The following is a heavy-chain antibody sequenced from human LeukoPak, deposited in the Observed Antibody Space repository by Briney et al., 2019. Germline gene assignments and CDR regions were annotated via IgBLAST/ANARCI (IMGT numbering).Heavy chain of an antibody. J-gene: IGHJ2*01. CDR2: IYHSGST. CDR1: GGSISSGGYY. D-gene: IGHD5-24*01. Sequence: PSETLSLTCTVSGGSISSGGYYWSWIRQPPGKGLEWIGYIYHSGSTYYNPSLKSRVTISVDTSKNQFSLKLSSVTAADTAVYYCARLSRDGYNYDWYFDLWGRGTLVTVSS. CDR3: ARLSRDGYNYDWYFDL. V-gene: IGHV4-30-2*01.